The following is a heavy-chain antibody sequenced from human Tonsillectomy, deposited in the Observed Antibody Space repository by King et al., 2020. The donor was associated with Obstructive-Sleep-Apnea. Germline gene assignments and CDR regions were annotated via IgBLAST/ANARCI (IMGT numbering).Heavy chain of an antibody. CDR2: IYYSWRT. V-gene: IGHV4-39*01. CDR1: GGSISMSSYY. CDR3: ARIYGDYSYFDY. Sequence: QLQESGPGLVKPSETLSLTFTVSGGSISMSSYYWGWIRQPPGKGVGWIGSIYYSWRTYYNSSLKSRVTISVDTSKNQFSLKLSSVTAADTAVYYCARIYGDYSYFDYWGQGTLVTVSS. J-gene: IGHJ4*02. D-gene: IGHD4-17*01.